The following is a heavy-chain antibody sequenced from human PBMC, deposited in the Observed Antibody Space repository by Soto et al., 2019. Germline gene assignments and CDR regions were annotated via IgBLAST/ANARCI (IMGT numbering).Heavy chain of an antibody. D-gene: IGHD6-13*01. V-gene: IGHV3-73*01. CDR1: GFTFICSA. J-gene: IGHJ3*02. CDR3: TRHGTGIAAAGPFDI. Sequence: GGSLILSCAASGFTFICSAMHWVRQASGKGLEWVGRIRSKANSYATAYAASVKGRFTISRDDSKNTAYLQMNSLKTEDTAVYYCTRHGTGIAAAGPFDIWGQGTMVTVSS. CDR2: IRSKANSYAT.